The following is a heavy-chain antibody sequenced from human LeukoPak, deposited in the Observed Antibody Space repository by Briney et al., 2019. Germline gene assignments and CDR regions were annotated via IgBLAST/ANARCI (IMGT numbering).Heavy chain of an antibody. Sequence: PSETLSLTCAVYGGSFSGYYWSWIRQPPGKGLEWIGEINHSGSTNYNPSLKSRVTISVDTSKNQFSLKLSSVTAADTAVYYCARGCSGGSCYTYYFDYWGQGTLVTVSS. CDR2: INHSGST. J-gene: IGHJ4*02. V-gene: IGHV4-34*01. CDR1: GGSFSGYY. D-gene: IGHD2-15*01. CDR3: ARGCSGGSCYTYYFDY.